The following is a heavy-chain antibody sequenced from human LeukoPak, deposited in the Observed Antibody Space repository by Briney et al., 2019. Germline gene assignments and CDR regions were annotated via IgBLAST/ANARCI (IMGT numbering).Heavy chain of an antibody. CDR1: GFTFDDYA. CDR3: AKEKDGSGPYDY. V-gene: IGHV3-43D*03. Sequence: GGSLRLSCAASGFTFDDYAMHWVRQAPGKGLEWVSLISWDGGTTYYTDSVKGRFTISRDNSKNSLYLQMNNLRAEDTALYYCAKEKDGSGPYDYWGQGTLVTVSS. CDR2: ISWDGGTT. D-gene: IGHD3-10*01. J-gene: IGHJ4*02.